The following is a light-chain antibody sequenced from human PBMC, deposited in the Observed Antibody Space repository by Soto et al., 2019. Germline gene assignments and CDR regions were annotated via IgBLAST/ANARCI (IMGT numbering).Light chain of an antibody. J-gene: IGLJ2*01. CDR3: SSYAGSNNLGV. CDR1: SSDVGGYNY. CDR2: EVN. V-gene: IGLV2-8*01. Sequence: QLVLTQPPSASGSPGQSVTISCTGTSSDVGGYNYVSWYQQHPGRAPKLMIYEVNKRPSGVPDRFSGSKSGNTASLTVSGLQAEDEADYYCSSYAGSNNLGVFGGGTQLTVL.